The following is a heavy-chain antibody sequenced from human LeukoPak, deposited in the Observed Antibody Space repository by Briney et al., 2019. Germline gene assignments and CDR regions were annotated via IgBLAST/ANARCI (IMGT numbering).Heavy chain of an antibody. CDR1: GFTFTSHA. CDR3: ARDLGLNYDFWSGYSDY. D-gene: IGHD3-3*01. CDR2: ISYDGSNK. J-gene: IGHJ4*02. V-gene: IGHV3-30*14. Sequence: GGSLRLSCAAFGFTFTSHAMHWVRQAPGKGLEWLAVISYDGSNKYNADSVKGRFSISRDNSKNTVYLQMNSLRGEDTAVYYCARDLGLNYDFWSGYSDYWGQGTLVTVSS.